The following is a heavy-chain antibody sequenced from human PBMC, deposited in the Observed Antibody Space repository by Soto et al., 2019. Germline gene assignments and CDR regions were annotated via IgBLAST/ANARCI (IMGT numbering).Heavy chain of an antibody. CDR1: GYTFTSYA. CDR3: ARAVKTVTTARTNWFDP. CDR2: INAGNGNT. D-gene: IGHD4-4*01. J-gene: IGHJ5*02. Sequence: GASVKVSCKASGYTFTSYAMHWVRQAPGQRLEWMGWINAGNGNTKYSQKFQGRVTITRDTSASTAYMELSSLRSEDTAVYYCARAVKTVTTARTNWFDPWGQGTPVTVSS. V-gene: IGHV1-3*01.